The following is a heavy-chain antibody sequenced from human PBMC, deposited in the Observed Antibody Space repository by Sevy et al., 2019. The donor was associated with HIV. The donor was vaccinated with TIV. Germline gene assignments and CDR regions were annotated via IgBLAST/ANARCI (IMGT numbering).Heavy chain of an antibody. CDR3: AREHPSSICSGGSCYPDGYFDY. CDR2: ISYDGSNK. Sequence: GGSLRLSCAASGFTFSSYAMHWVRQAPGKGLEWVAVISYDGSNKYYADSVKGGYTISRDNSKKTLYLQMNSLRAEDTAVYYCAREHPSSICSGGSCYPDGYFDYWGQGTLVTVSS. D-gene: IGHD2-15*01. J-gene: IGHJ4*02. CDR1: GFTFSSYA. V-gene: IGHV3-30-3*01.